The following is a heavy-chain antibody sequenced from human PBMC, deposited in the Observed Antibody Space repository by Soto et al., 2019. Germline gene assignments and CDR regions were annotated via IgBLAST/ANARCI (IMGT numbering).Heavy chain of an antibody. CDR1: GFTFSSDD. J-gene: IGHJ4*02. Sequence: EVQLLESGGGLVQPGGSLRLSCVASGFTFSSDDMSWVRKAPGKGLEWVSAISGSGAKTYYADSVKGRFTISRDNSKKTLYLQMNSLRAEDTAVYYCAKERGSSYAGDWGQGTLVTVSS. CDR2: ISGSGAKT. CDR3: AKERGSSYAGD. V-gene: IGHV3-23*01. D-gene: IGHD5-18*01.